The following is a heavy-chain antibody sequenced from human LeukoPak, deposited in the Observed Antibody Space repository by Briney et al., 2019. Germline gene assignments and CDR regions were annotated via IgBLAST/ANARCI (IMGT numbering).Heavy chain of an antibody. CDR1: GGSFSGYY. Sequence: SETLSLTCAVYGGSFSGYYWSWIRQPPGKGLEWIGEINHSGGTNYNPSLKSRVTISVDTSKNQFSLKLSSVTAADTAVYYCARTPMVRGVRSFGYWGQGTLVTVSS. J-gene: IGHJ4*02. CDR2: INHSGGT. V-gene: IGHV4-34*01. CDR3: ARTPMVRGVRSFGY. D-gene: IGHD3-10*01.